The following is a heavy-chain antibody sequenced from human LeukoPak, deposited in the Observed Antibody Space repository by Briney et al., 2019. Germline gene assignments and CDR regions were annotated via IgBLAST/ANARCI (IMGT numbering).Heavy chain of an antibody. D-gene: IGHD3-3*01. CDR3: TSNDFRSGDSSGTVDY. CDR2: IKSQIDGGTV. J-gene: IGHJ4*02. Sequence: GGSLRLSCAASGFTFKNAWMSWVRQAPGKGLEWIGRIKSQIDGGTVDYPAPVKGSFTLSRDDSKNTLFLQMNSLKIEDTGVYYCTSNDFRSGDSSGTVDYWGQGTLVTVSS. CDR1: GFTFKNAW. V-gene: IGHV3-15*01.